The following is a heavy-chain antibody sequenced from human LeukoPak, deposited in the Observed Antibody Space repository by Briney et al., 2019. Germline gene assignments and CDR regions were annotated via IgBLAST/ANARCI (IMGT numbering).Heavy chain of an antibody. V-gene: IGHV4-34*01. CDR2: INHSGST. J-gene: IGHJ6*02. D-gene: IGHD6-19*01. CDR1: GGSFSGYY. CDR3: ARGRVSPVAGTSSYYYYGMDV. Sequence: MTSETLSLTCAVYGGSFSGYYWSWIRQPPGKGLEWIGEINHSGSTNYNPSLKSRVTISVDTSKNQFSLKLSSVTAADTAVYYCARGRVSPVAGTSSYYYYGMDVWGQGTTVTVSS.